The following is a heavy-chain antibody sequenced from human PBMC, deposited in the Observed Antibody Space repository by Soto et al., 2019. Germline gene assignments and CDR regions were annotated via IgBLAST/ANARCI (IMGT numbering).Heavy chain of an antibody. CDR1: GGSISSSSYY. J-gene: IGHJ6*02. CDR2: INYSGST. D-gene: IGHD6-19*01. Sequence: SETLSLTCTVSGGSISSSSYYWGWIRQPPGKGLEWIGSINYSGSTYYNPSLKSRVTISVDTSKNQFSLKLSSVTAADTAVYYCARERAVAGTYYYYYYGMDVWGQGTTVTVSS. V-gene: IGHV4-39*07. CDR3: ARERAVAGTYYYYYYGMDV.